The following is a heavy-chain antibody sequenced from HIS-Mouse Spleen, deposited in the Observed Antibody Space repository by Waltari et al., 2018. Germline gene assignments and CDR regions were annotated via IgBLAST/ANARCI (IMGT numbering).Heavy chain of an antibody. V-gene: IGHV4-39*07. CDR1: GGSISSSSYY. Sequence: QLQLQESGPGLVKPSETLSLTCTVSGGSISSSSYYWGWIRQPPGKGLCGIGSIYYSGSTSYNPSLKSRVPLSVDTSKNQFSLKLSSVTAADTAVYYCAREIPYSSSWYDWYFDLWGRGTLVTVSS. CDR3: AREIPYSSSWYDWYFDL. J-gene: IGHJ2*01. CDR2: IYYSGST. D-gene: IGHD6-13*01.